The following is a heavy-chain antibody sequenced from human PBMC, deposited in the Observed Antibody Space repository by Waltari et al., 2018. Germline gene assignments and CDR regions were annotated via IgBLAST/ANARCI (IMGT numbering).Heavy chain of an antibody. D-gene: IGHD6-6*01. CDR3: ASLRKQLVYYYYGMDV. Sequence: QVQLQQWGAGLLKPSETLSLTCAVYGGSFSGYYWSWIRQPPGKGLEWIGEINHSGSTNYNPSLKSRVTISVDMSKNQFSLKLSSVTAADTAVYYCASLRKQLVYYYYGMDVWGQGTTVTVSS. CDR1: GGSFSGYY. J-gene: IGHJ6*02. CDR2: INHSGST. V-gene: IGHV4-34*01.